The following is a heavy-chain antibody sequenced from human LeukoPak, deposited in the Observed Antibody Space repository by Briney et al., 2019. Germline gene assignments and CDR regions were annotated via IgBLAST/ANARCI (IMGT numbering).Heavy chain of an antibody. CDR1: GYTFTDYY. J-gene: IGHJ4*02. Sequence: ASVKVSCKASGYTFTDYYMHWVRQAPGQGLEWMGWISAYNGNTNYAQKLQGRVTMTTDTSTSTAYMELRSLRSDDTAVYYCARGRKWEPLLGLWGQGTLVTVSS. CDR2: ISAYNGNT. V-gene: IGHV1-18*04. D-gene: IGHD1-26*01. CDR3: ARGRKWEPLLGL.